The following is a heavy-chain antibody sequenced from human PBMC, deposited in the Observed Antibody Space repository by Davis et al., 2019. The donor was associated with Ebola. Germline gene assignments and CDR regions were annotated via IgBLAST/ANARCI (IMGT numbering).Heavy chain of an antibody. J-gene: IGHJ4*02. CDR2: ITGDGSST. CDR1: GFTFSTYW. Sequence: HTGGSLRLSCAASGFTFSTYWMHWVRYAPGKGLAWVSRITGDGSSTDYADSVKGRFTISRDNAKNTLYLQMNSLRPEDTAVYYCARGIAVDQPWYWGQGTLVTVSS. D-gene: IGHD2-21*01. CDR3: ARGIAVDQPWY. V-gene: IGHV3-74*01.